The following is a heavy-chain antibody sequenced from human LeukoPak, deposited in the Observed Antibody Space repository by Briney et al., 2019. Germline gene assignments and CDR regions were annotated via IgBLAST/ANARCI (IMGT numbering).Heavy chain of an antibody. CDR2: IIPIFGTA. J-gene: IGHJ4*02. V-gene: IGHV1-69*13. D-gene: IGHD3-22*01. CDR3: ASGYYSDGSGYSPADY. Sequence: SVKVSCKASGGTFGSYAISWVRQAPGQGLEWMGGIIPIFGTANYAQKFQGRVTITADESTSTAYMELRRLRSDDTAVYYCASGYYSDGSGYSPADYWGQGTRVTVSS. CDR1: GGTFGSYA.